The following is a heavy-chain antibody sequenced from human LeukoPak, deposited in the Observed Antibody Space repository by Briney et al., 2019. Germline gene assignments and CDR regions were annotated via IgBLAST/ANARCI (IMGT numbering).Heavy chain of an antibody. CDR2: INPSGGST. CDR1: GYTFTSYY. V-gene: IGHV1-46*01. J-gene: IGHJ4*02. CDR3: ARRHGPYYYDSSGYYFRTYYFDY. Sequence: GASVKVSCKASGYTFTSYYMHWVRQAPGQGLEWMGIINPSGGSTSYAQKFQGRVTMTRDTSTSTVYMELSSLRSEDTAVYYCARRHGPYYYDSSGYYFRTYYFDYWGQGTLVTVPS. D-gene: IGHD3-22*01.